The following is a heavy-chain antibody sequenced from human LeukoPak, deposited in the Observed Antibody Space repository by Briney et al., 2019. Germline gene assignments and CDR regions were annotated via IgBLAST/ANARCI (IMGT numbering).Heavy chain of an antibody. V-gene: IGHV3-30*02. J-gene: IGHJ4*02. CDR3: AGDFDY. CDR2: IRFDGSNE. CDR1: GFTVSPYG. Sequence: GGSLRLSCAASGFTVSPYGMHWVRQAPGKGLEWVTFIRFDGSNEYYTGSVKGRFTISRDNSKNTLYLQMNSLRPEDTAVYYCAGDFDYWGQGTLVTVSS.